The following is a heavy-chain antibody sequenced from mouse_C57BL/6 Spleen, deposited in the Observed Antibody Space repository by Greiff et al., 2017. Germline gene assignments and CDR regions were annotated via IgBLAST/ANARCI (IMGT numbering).Heavy chain of an antibody. J-gene: IGHJ1*03. Sequence: QVQLQQSGPGLVAPSQSLSITCTVSGFSLTSYGVSWVSQPPGKGLEWLGVIWGDGSTTSHYALISRLSTRNDNSKSQVFLKLNRLQTDDTATDYCSKGANWDYWYFAVWGTGTTVTVSS. CDR3: SKGANWDYWYFAV. D-gene: IGHD4-1*01. V-gene: IGHV2-3*01. CDR2: IWGDGST. CDR1: GFSLTSYG.